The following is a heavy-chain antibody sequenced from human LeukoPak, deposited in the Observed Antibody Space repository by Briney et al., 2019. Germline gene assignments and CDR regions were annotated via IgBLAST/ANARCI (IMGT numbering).Heavy chain of an antibody. V-gene: IGHV3-72*01. J-gene: IGHJ4*02. CDR2: IRKKPNSYTT. CDR1: GFTFSDHF. D-gene: IGHD5-24*01. CDR3: ASNKFRMATTH. Sequence: GGSLRLSCAASGFTFSDHFMDWVRQAPGKGLEWVGRIRKKPNSYTTEYAASVKGRFTFSRDDSKNSLYLQMNSLETEDTAVYYCASNKFRMATTHWGQGTLVTVSS.